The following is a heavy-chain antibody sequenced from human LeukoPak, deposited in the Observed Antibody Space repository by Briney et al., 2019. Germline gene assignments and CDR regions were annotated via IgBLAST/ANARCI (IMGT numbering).Heavy chain of an antibody. J-gene: IGHJ6*02. CDR3: ARGPPRITIFGVVINYYGMDV. V-gene: IGHV1-24*01. D-gene: IGHD3-3*01. Sequence: ASVKVSCKVSGYTLTELSMHWVRQAPGKGLGWMGGFDPEDGETIYAQKFQGRVTMTEDTSTDTAYMELSSLRSEDTAVYYCARGPPRITIFGVVINYYGMDVWGQGTTVTVSS. CDR2: FDPEDGET. CDR1: GYTLTELS.